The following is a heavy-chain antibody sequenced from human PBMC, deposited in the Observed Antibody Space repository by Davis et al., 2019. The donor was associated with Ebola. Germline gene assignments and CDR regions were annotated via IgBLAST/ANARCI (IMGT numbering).Heavy chain of an antibody. CDR3: ARRGYSYGLYYFDY. Sequence: GGSLRLSCKGSGYSFTSYWIGWVRQMPGKGREWMGIIYPGDSDTRYSPSFQGQVTISADKSISTAYLQWSSLKASDTAMYYCARRGYSYGLYYFDYWGQGTLVTVSS. CDR2: IYPGDSDT. CDR1: GYSFTSYW. V-gene: IGHV5-51*01. J-gene: IGHJ4*02. D-gene: IGHD5-18*01.